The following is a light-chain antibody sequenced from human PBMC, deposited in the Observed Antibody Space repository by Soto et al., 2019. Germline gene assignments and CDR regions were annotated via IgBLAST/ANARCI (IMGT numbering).Light chain of an antibody. V-gene: IGLV2-14*03. CDR1: HNDIGTYDY. CDR2: GVT. CDR3: SSFTSNRIYV. J-gene: IGLJ1*01. Sequence: QSVLTQPTSVSGSPGQSITISCTGNHNDIGTYDYVPWYQQHPGRAPRLLIHGVTTRPSGISGRFSASKSGLTASLTISGLQPEDEADYYCSSFTSNRIYVFGPGTRSPS.